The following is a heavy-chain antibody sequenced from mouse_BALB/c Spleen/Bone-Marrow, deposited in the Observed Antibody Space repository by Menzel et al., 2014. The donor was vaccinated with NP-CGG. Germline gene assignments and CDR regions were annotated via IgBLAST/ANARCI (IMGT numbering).Heavy chain of an antibody. CDR3: ARGYYVMDY. CDR2: INPSSGYT. CDR1: GYTLTSYR. V-gene: IGHV1-7*01. Sequence: VKLMESGAELAKPGVSVKVSCKASGYTLTSYRMHWVKQRPGQGLEWIGYINPSSGYTEFNQRFKDKATLTADRSSSTAYMQLSSLTSEDSAVYYCARGYYVMDYWGQGTSVTVSS. J-gene: IGHJ4*01.